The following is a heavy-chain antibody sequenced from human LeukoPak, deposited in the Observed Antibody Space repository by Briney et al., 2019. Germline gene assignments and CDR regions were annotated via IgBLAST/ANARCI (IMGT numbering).Heavy chain of an antibody. V-gene: IGHV3-21*01. J-gene: IGHJ4*02. CDR3: ASLAYGDYATTSAY. D-gene: IGHD4-17*01. Sequence: PGGALRLSCAASGFTFSSYSMNWVRQAPGKGLEWVSSISSSSSYIYYADSVTGRFTISRDNDKNSLYLQMNSLRAEDTAVYYCASLAYGDYATTSAYWGQGTLVTVSS. CDR1: GFTFSSYS. CDR2: ISSSSSYI.